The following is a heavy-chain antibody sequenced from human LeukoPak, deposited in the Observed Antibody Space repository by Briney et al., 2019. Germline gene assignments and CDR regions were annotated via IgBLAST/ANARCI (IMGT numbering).Heavy chain of an antibody. CDR1: GFTFTGFY. CDR2: INPNSGGT. J-gene: IGHJ6*02. Sequence: ASVKVSCKASGFTFTGFYMHWVRQAPGQGLEWMGWINPNSGGTNYAQKFQGRVTMTRDTSINTAYMELSRLGSGDTAVYYCARGGYSRSSEYYYGMDVWGQGTTVTVSS. V-gene: IGHV1-2*02. CDR3: ARGGYSRSSEYYYGMDV. D-gene: IGHD6-6*01.